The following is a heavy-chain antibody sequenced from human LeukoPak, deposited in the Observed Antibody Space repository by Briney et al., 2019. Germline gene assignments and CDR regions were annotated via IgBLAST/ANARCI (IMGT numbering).Heavy chain of an antibody. J-gene: IGHJ6*03. D-gene: IGHD5-24*01. Sequence: ASVKVSCKASGYTFTSYDINWARQATGQGLEWMGWMNPNSGNTGYAQKFQGRVTITRNTSISTAYMELSSLRSEDTAVYYCARTHGYYYYYYMDVWGKGTTVTVSS. CDR1: GYTFTSYD. CDR3: ARTHGYYYYYYMDV. CDR2: MNPNSGNT. V-gene: IGHV1-8*03.